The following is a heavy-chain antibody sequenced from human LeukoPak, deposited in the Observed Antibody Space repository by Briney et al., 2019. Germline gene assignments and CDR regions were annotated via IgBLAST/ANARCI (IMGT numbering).Heavy chain of an antibody. D-gene: IGHD4-17*01. V-gene: IGHV3-30*03. CDR3: AAPLSGLWGDYPSDY. CDR1: GFTFSSYG. Sequence: PGRSLRLSCAASGFTFSSYGMHWVRQAPGKGLEWVAVTSYDGSNKYYADSVKGRFTISRDNSKNTLYLQMNSLRAEDTAVYYCAAPLSGLWGDYPSDYWGQGTTVTVSS. CDR2: TSYDGSNK. J-gene: IGHJ4*03.